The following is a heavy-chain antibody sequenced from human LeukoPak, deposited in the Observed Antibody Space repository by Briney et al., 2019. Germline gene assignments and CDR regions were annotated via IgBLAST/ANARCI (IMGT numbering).Heavy chain of an antibody. Sequence: GRSLRLSCAASGFTFSSYEMNWVRQAPGKGLEWVSYISRSGSTIYYADSVKGRFTISRDNAKNSLYLQMNSLRAEDTAVYYCARGPYSGSHEYFQHWGQGTLVTVSS. CDR3: ARGPYSGSHEYFQH. CDR1: GFTFSSYE. CDR2: ISRSGSTI. D-gene: IGHD1-26*01. J-gene: IGHJ1*01. V-gene: IGHV3-48*03.